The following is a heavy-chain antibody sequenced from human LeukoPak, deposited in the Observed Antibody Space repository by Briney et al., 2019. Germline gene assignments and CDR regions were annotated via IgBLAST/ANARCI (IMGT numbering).Heavy chain of an antibody. CDR1: GGSISSSSYY. J-gene: IGHJ4*02. CDR2: IYYSGST. CDR3: ARHFPYSGSYYLTGYFDY. V-gene: IGHV4-39*01. Sequence: PSETLSLTCTVSGGSISSSSYYWGWIRQPPGKGLEWIGSIYYSGSTYYNPSLESRVTISVDTSKNQFSLKLSSVTAADTAVYYCARHFPYSGSYYLTGYFDYWGQGTLVTVSS. D-gene: IGHD1-26*01.